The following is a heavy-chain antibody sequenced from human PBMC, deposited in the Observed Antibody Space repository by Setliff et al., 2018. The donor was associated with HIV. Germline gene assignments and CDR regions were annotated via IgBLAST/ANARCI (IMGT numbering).Heavy chain of an antibody. V-gene: IGHV4-34*01. J-gene: IGHJ6*02. Sequence: SETLSLTCAVYGGSFSGYYWTWIRQPPGKGLEWIGEINHSGSTSYNPSLMSRVTISVDTSENQVSLRLTSVTSADTALYYCARESQQYYDILTGFNYYYGMDVWGRGITVTVSS. CDR3: ARESQQYYDILTGFNYYYGMDV. CDR2: INHSGST. D-gene: IGHD3-9*01. CDR1: GGSFSGYY.